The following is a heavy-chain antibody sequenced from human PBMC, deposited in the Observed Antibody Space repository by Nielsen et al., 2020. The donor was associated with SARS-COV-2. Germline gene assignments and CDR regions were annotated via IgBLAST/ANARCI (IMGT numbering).Heavy chain of an antibody. D-gene: IGHD3-10*01. CDR2: IDPKDSYT. CDR3: ARFGPLGYYFDY. V-gene: IGHV5-10-1*01. CDR1: GYIFTTYW. Sequence: GESLKISCQISGYIFTTYWINWVRQMPGKGLEWMGRIDPKDSYTNYSPSFQGHVTISADTAVGTAFLQWSSLKASDTAMYYCARFGPLGYYFDYRGQGTLVTVSS. J-gene: IGHJ4*02.